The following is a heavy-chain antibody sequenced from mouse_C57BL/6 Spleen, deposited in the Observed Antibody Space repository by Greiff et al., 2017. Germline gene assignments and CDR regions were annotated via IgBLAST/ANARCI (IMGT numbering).Heavy chain of an antibody. CDR1: GFTFSSYG. J-gene: IGHJ3*01. CDR2: ISSGGSYT. V-gene: IGHV5-6*01. D-gene: IGHD1-1*01. Sequence: EVQRVESGGDLVKPGGSLKLSCAASGFTFSSYGMSWVRQTPDKRLEWVATISSGGSYTYYPDSVKGRFTISRDNAKNTLYLQMSSLKSEDTAMYYCARHNYGSSAWFAYWGQGTLVTVSA. CDR3: ARHNYGSSAWFAY.